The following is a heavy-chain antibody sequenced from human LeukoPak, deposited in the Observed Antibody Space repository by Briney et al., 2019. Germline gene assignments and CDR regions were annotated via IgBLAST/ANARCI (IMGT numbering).Heavy chain of an antibody. J-gene: IGHJ4*02. V-gene: IGHV1-18*01. D-gene: IGHD5-24*01. CDR1: GYTFTSYG. Sequence: ASVKVSCKASGYTFTSYGISWVRQAPGQGLEWMAWISPYNGNTNYAQKLQGRVTMTTDTSTTTAYMELRSLRSDDTAVYYCAREMATIVNQFDYWGQGTLVTVYS. CDR2: ISPYNGNT. CDR3: AREMATIVNQFDY.